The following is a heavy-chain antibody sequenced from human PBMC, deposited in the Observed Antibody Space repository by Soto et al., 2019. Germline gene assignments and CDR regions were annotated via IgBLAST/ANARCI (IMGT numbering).Heavy chain of an antibody. Sequence: GGSLRLSCTASGFTLCDYAMSWFRQAPGKGLEWVGFIRSNAYGGTTGYAASVKDRFTISRDDSKSIAYLQMNSLKTEDTAVYYCTRPYYYDSTGYQRYWGQGTLVTVSS. CDR3: TRPYYYDSTGYQRY. J-gene: IGHJ4*02. D-gene: IGHD3-22*01. V-gene: IGHV3-49*03. CDR2: IRSNAYGGTT. CDR1: GFTLCDYA.